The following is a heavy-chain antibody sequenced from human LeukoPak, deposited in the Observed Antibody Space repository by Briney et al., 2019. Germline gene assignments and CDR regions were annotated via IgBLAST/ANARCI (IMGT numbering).Heavy chain of an antibody. CDR2: INPNSGGT. J-gene: IGHJ3*02. CDR3: ARLTRQGRAFDS. D-gene: IGHD3-10*01. CDR1: GYTFTDYY. Sequence: ASVKVSCKASGYTFTDYYMNWVRQAPGQGLEWMGWINPNSGGTNYAQKFQGRVTMTRDTSISTAYMELSRLRSDDTAVYYCARLTRQGRAFDSWGQGTMVTVSS. V-gene: IGHV1-2*02.